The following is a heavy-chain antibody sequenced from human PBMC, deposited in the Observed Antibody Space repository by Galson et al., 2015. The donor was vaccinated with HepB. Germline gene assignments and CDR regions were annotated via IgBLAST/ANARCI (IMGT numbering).Heavy chain of an antibody. V-gene: IGHV1-46*01. CDR1: GYTFTSYY. Sequence: VKVSCKASGYTFTSYYMHWVRQAPGQGLEWMGIINPSGGSTSYAQKFQGRVTMTRDTSTSTVYMELSSLRSEDTAVYYCARDEYYDILTGYPNWFDPWGQGTLVTVSS. D-gene: IGHD3-9*01. CDR2: INPSGGST. J-gene: IGHJ5*02. CDR3: ARDEYYDILTGYPNWFDP.